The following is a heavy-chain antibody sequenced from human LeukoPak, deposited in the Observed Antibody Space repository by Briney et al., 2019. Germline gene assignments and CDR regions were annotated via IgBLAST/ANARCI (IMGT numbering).Heavy chain of an antibody. CDR2: ISYDGSNK. Sequence: GGSLRLSCAASGFTFSSYGMHWVRQAPGKGLEWVAVISYDGSNKYYADSVKGRFTISKDNSKNTLYLQMNSLRAEDTAVYYRARDRGFSPNYYDSSGYPGAWGQGTLVTVSS. J-gene: IGHJ4*02. CDR1: GFTFSSYG. D-gene: IGHD3-22*01. CDR3: ARDRGFSPNYYDSSGYPGA. V-gene: IGHV3-30*19.